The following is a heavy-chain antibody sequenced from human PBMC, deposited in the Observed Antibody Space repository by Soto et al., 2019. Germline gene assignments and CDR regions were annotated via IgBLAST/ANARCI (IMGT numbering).Heavy chain of an antibody. J-gene: IGHJ6*03. Sequence: QVQLVESGGGVVQPGRSLRLSCAASGFTFSSYVIHWVRQAPGKGLEWVAVISYDGSNKYYADSVKCRFTISRDNSKNALNMQLTGLRAEHTAVYYCKKASRSYYGFWSGRDSYYYMDVWGKGTTVTVS. CDR1: GFTFSSYV. CDR3: KKASRSYYGFWSGRDSYYYMDV. V-gene: IGHV3-30*18. CDR2: ISYDGSNK. D-gene: IGHD3-3*01.